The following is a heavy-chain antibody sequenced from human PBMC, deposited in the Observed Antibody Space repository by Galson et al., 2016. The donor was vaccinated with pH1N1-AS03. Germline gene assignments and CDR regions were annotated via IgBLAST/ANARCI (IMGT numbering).Heavy chain of an antibody. CDR3: ATREEGGNYYYMDI. J-gene: IGHJ6*03. D-gene: IGHD3-16*01. CDR1: GGTFSSYA. Sequence: SVKVSCKASGGTFSSYAVSWVRQAPGQGLEWMGGIIVMFEMSSYAPKLEGRLTLTADKSTSTAYMELSSLTSEDTAVYYCATREEGGNYYYMDIWGKGTTVTVSS. V-gene: IGHV1-69*10. CDR2: IIVMFEMS.